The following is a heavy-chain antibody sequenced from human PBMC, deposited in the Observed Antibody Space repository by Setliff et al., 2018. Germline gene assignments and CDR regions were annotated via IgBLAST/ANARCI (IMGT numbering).Heavy chain of an antibody. CDR3: ARGRGRYYYYMDV. Sequence: ASVKVSCKASGYTFTGYYMHWVRQAPGQGLEWMGRINPNSGGTNYAQKFQGRVTMTRDTSISTAYMELSRLRSDDTAVYYCARGRGRYYYYMDVWGKGTTVTVSS. V-gene: IGHV1-2*06. J-gene: IGHJ6*03. D-gene: IGHD1-26*01. CDR1: GYTFTGYY. CDR2: INPNSGGT.